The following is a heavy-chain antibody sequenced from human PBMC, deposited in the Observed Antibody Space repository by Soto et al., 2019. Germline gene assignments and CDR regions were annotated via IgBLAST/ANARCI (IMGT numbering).Heavy chain of an antibody. Sequence: GESLKISCKGSGYSFTSYWIGWVRQMPGKGLEWMGIIYPGDSDTRYSPSFQGQVTISADKSISTAYLQWSSLKASDTAMYYCARSTRPEAGTEYYYYGMDVWGQGTTVTVS. D-gene: IGHD6-13*01. J-gene: IGHJ6*02. CDR2: IYPGDSDT. V-gene: IGHV5-51*01. CDR1: GYSFTSYW. CDR3: ARSTRPEAGTEYYYYGMDV.